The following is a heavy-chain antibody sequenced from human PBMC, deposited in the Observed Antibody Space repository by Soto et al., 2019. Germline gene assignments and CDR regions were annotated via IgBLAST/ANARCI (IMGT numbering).Heavy chain of an antibody. J-gene: IGHJ4*02. V-gene: IGHV4-59*01. CDR1: GGSISSYY. CDR2: IYYSGST. D-gene: IGHD3-3*01. Sequence: PSETLSLTCTVSGGSISSYYWSWIRQPPGKGLEWIGYIYYSGSTNYNPSLKSRVTISVDTSKNQFSLKLSSVTAADTAVYYCARVSPNYDFWSGSYYFDYWGQGTLVTVSS. CDR3: ARVSPNYDFWSGSYYFDY.